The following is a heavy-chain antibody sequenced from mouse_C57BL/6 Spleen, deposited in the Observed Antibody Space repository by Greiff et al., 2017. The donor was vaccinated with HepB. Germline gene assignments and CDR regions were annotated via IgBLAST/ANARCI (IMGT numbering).Heavy chain of an antibody. CDR1: GYTFTNYW. D-gene: IGHD3-2*02. Sequence: QVQLKESGAELVRPGTSVKMSCKASGYTFTNYWIGWAKQRPGHGLEWIGDIYPGGGYTNYNEKFKGKATLTADKSSSTAYMQFSSLTSEDSAIYYCARGQLRFDYWGQGTTLTVSS. CDR3: ARGQLRFDY. J-gene: IGHJ2*01. V-gene: IGHV1-63*01. CDR2: IYPGGGYT.